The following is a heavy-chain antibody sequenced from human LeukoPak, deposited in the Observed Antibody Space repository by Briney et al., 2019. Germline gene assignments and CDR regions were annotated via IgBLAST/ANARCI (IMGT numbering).Heavy chain of an antibody. CDR2: IVGSSST. V-gene: IGHV3-21*01. J-gene: IGHJ4*02. CDR1: GFTFSNFA. CDR3: AKQSLYDSSGHFHY. Sequence: GGSLRLSCAASGFTFSNFAMTWVRQAPGKGLEWVSSIVGSSSTYYADSLKGRFTISRDNAKNSLYLQMNSLRAEDTAVYYCAKQSLYDSSGHFHYWGQGTLVTVSS. D-gene: IGHD3-22*01.